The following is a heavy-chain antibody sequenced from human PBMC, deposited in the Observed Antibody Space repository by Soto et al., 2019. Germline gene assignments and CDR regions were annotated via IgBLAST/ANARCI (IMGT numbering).Heavy chain of an antibody. CDR3: ARAGASGWYYYYYGMDV. D-gene: IGHD6-19*01. CDR2: ISSSSSTI. CDR1: GFTFSSYS. J-gene: IGHJ6*02. V-gene: IGHV3-48*02. Sequence: GSLRLSCAASGFTFSSYSMNWVRQAPGKGLEWVSYISSSSSTIYYADSVKGRFTISRDNAKNSLYLHMNSLRDEDTAVYYCARAGASGWYYYYYGMDVWGQGTTVTVSS.